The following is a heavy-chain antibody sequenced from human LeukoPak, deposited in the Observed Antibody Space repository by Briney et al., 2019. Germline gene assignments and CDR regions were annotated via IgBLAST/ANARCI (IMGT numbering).Heavy chain of an antibody. CDR2: IRGSVGTT. V-gene: IGHV3-23*01. CDR1: GFTFSTYA. D-gene: IGHD1-1*01. CDR3: ARGRYNWNDREYGLDV. Sequence: PGGSLRLSCAASGFTFSTYAMSWVRQAPGKGLEWVSTIRGSVGTTYYADSVKGRFTISRDNAKNTLYLQMNSLRAEDTAVYYCARGRYNWNDREYGLDVWGQGTTVTVSS. J-gene: IGHJ6*02.